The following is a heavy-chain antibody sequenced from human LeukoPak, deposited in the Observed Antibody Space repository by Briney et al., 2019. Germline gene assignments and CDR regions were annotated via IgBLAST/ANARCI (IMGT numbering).Heavy chain of an antibody. CDR3: ARGGYYDSQSLVAHDY. Sequence: SETLSLTCTVSGGSISSYYWAWIRQPPGKGLEWIGYIYYSGSTNYNPSLKSRVTISVDTSKNQFSLKLSSVTAADTAVYYCARGGYYDSQSLVAHDYWGQGTLVTVSS. V-gene: IGHV4-59*01. D-gene: IGHD3-22*01. J-gene: IGHJ4*02. CDR1: GGSISSYY. CDR2: IYYSGST.